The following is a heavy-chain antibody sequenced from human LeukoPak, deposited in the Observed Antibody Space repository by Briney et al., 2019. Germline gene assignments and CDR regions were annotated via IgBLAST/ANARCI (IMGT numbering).Heavy chain of an antibody. CDR1: GFTFSSYW. CDR3: ARDNDYYYYDMDV. CDR2: IKQDGSEK. V-gene: IGHV3-7*01. J-gene: IGHJ6*02. Sequence: GGSLRLSCAASGFTFSSYWMSWVRQAPGKGLEWVANIKQDGSEKYYVDSVKGRFTISRDNAKNSLYLQMNSLRAEDTAVYYCARDNDYYYYDMDVWGQGTTVTVSS.